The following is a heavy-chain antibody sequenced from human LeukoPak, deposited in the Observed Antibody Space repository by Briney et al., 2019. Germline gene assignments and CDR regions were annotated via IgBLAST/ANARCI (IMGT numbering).Heavy chain of an antibody. D-gene: IGHD3-10*01. CDR2: IIPIFGTA. CDR3: ARDFVGGGLSGSYYWFDP. J-gene: IGHJ5*02. V-gene: IGHV1-69*13. Sequence: SVKVSCKASGGTFGSYAISWVRQAPGQGLEWMGGIIPIFGTANYAQKFQGRVTITADESTSTAYMELSSLRSEDTAVYYCARDFVGGGLSGSYYWFDPWGQGTLVTVSS. CDR1: GGTFGSYA.